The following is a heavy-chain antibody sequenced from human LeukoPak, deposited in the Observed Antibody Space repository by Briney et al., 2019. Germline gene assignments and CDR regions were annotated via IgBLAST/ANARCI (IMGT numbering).Heavy chain of an antibody. CDR1: GGFIDSSSYC. CDR2: IYYSGSA. D-gene: IGHD2-2*02. CDR3: VRREYCTTTSCYIRGMDY. V-gene: IGHV4-39*01. J-gene: IGHJ4*02. Sequence: SETLSLTCTVSGGFIDSSSYCWGWIRQPPSKGLEWIGNIYYSGSAHYNPSLRSRVTISVDTSKNQFSLKLSSVTAADTAVYFCVRREYCTTTSCYIRGMDYWGQGTLVTVSS.